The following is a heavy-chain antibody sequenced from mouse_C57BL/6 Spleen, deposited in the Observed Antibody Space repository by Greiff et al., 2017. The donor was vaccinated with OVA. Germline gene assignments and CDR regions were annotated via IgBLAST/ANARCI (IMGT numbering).Heavy chain of an antibody. D-gene: IGHD2-1*01. CDR3: ASLLSGDWFAY. CDR2: IDPSDSYT. J-gene: IGHJ3*01. V-gene: IGHV1-69*01. Sequence: QVQLQQPGAELVMPGASVKLSCKASGYTFTSYWMHWVKQRPGQGLEWIGEIDPSDSYTNYNQKFKGKSTLTVDKSSSTAYMQLSSLTSEDSAVYYCASLLSGDWFAYWGQGTLVTVSA. CDR1: GYTFTSYW.